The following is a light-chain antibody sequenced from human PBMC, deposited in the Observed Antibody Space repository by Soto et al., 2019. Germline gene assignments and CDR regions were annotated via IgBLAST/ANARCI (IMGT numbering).Light chain of an antibody. CDR3: QQYNSWPLT. CDR2: SSS. CDR1: QNVSNN. J-gene: IGKJ4*01. V-gene: IGKV3-15*01. Sequence: EIVMTQYPATLSVSPGERATLSCRASQNVSNNLAWYQQKPGQAPRLLFYSSSTRATGVPARFSGSRSGTDFTLTISSLQSEDFAVYYCQQYNSWPLTFGGGTKVETK.